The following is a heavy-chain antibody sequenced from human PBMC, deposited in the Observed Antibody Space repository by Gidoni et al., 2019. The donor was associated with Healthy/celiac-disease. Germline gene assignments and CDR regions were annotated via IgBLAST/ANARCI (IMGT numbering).Heavy chain of an antibody. J-gene: IGHJ4*02. Sequence: QVQLVQSGAEVKKPGASVKVSCKASGYPFTGYYMHWVRQAPGQGLEWMGRIHPNSGGTNYAQKFQGRVTMTRDTSISTAYMELSRLRSDDTAVYYCARDVAPKLVVYAIGYWGQGTLVTVSS. CDR1: GYPFTGYY. CDR2: IHPNSGGT. CDR3: ARDVAPKLVVYAIGY. D-gene: IGHD2-8*02. V-gene: IGHV1-2*06.